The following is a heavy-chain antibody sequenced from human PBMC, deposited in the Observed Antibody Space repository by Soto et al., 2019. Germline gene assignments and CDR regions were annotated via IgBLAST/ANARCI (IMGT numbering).Heavy chain of an antibody. Sequence: SETLSLTCTVSGGSISSGDYYWNWIRQPPGKGLEWIGYIYYSGSTSYNPSLKSRVTISLDTSKNQFSLKLTSVTAADTAVYYCARTEYDTSGYYYVVYWGQGTLVT. CDR1: GGSISSGDYY. V-gene: IGHV4-30-4*01. D-gene: IGHD3-22*01. CDR2: IYYSGST. J-gene: IGHJ4*02. CDR3: ARTEYDTSGYYYVVY.